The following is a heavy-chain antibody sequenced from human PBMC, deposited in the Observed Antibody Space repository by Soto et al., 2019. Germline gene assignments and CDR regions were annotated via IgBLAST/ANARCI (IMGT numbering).Heavy chain of an antibody. D-gene: IGHD3-10*01. V-gene: IGHV3-23*01. J-gene: IGHJ4*02. CDR2: ISGSGGST. CDR1: GFTFSSYA. CDR3: AKGGSGSSLGGGY. Sequence: EVQLLESGGGLVQPGGSLRLSCAASGFTFSSYAMSWVRQAPGKGLEWVSAISGSGGSTYYSDSVKGRFTSSRDNSKNTLYLQMNSLRAEDTAVYYCAKGGSGSSLGGGYWGQGTLVTVSS.